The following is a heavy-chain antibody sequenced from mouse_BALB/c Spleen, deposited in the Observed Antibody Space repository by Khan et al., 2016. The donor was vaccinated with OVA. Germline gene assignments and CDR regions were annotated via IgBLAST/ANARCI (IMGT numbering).Heavy chain of an antibody. CDR2: ISYSGNT. V-gene: IGHV3-2*02. J-gene: IGHJ2*01. CDR3: ARIQGGDIDY. CDR1: GYSIPSDYA. D-gene: IGHD3-3*01. Sequence: VQLNESGPGLVKPSQSLSLTCTVTGYSIPSDYAWNWIRQFPGNKLEWMGYISYSGNTKYNPSLKSRISITRDTSKNQFFLQLNFVTIEDTATDYCARIQGGDIDYWGQGTTLTVSS.